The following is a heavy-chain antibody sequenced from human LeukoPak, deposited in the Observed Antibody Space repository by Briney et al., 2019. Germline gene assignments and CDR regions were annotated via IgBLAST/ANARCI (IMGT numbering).Heavy chain of an antibody. V-gene: IGHV3-23*01. Sequence: GGSLRLSCAASGFTFSSYAMSWVRQAPGKGLKWVSTISGSGGSTYYADSVKGRFTISRDNSKNTLYLQMNNLRAEDTAVYYCARRAGGYSHPYDYWGQGTLVTVSS. CDR1: GFTFSSYA. CDR3: ARRAGGYSHPYDY. CDR2: ISGSGGST. D-gene: IGHD4-23*01. J-gene: IGHJ4*02.